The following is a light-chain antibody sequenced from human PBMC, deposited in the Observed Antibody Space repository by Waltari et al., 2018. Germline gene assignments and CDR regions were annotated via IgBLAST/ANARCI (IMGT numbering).Light chain of an antibody. J-gene: IGKJ1*01. CDR3: HQHYTTPWT. CDR2: SAS. V-gene: IGKV4-1*01. Sequence: DIVMTQSPDSLAVSLGERATINCKASQSGLYTDNNKNYLTWYQQKPGQAPQLLIYSASTRESGVPDRFIGSGSGTDFTLTISSLQAEDVAVYYCHQHYTTPWTFGQGTQVEL. CDR1: QSGLYTDNNKNY.